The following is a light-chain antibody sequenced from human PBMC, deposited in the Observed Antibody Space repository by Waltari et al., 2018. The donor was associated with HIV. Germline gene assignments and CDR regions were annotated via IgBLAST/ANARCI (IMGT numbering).Light chain of an antibody. CDR1: AGAVTSGHS. CDR3: FISFGDMWV. CDR2: DTT. V-gene: IGLV7-46*01. Sequence: QAVVTQEPSLTVSPGGTVTLTCGSSAGAVTSGHSPYWVQQKPGQAPLTLIYDTTNKPSWTPARFSGSLLGGKAALTLSVAQPEDEADYHCFISFGDMWVCGGGTKLTVL. J-gene: IGLJ3*02.